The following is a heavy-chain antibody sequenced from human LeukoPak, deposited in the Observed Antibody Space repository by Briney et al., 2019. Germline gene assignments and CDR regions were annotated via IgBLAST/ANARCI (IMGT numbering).Heavy chain of an antibody. Sequence: SETLSLICTVSGGSVSTSDYYWGWIRQSPVKGLEWIGDVFYTGKTNYNPSLRGRATISIDTSKNQFSLKLTYVTAADSAVYYCARVFDSWGQGTPVTVSS. J-gene: IGHJ4*02. CDR1: GGSVSTSDYY. CDR3: ARVFDS. V-gene: IGHV4-39*07. CDR2: VFYTGKT.